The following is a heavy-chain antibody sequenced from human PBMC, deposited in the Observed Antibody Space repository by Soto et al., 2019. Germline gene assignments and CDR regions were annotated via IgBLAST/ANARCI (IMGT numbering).Heavy chain of an antibody. J-gene: IGHJ4*02. CDR2: ISWNSGSI. CDR3: AKGRGDSGYYSLFDY. V-gene: IGHV3-9*01. D-gene: IGHD3-22*01. Sequence: EVQLVESGGGLVQPGRSLRLSCAASGFTFDDYAMHWVRQAPGKGLEWVSGISWNSGSIGYVDSVKGRFTISRDNAKNSLYLQMNSLRAEDTALYYCAKGRGDSGYYSLFDYWGQGTLVTVSS. CDR1: GFTFDDYA.